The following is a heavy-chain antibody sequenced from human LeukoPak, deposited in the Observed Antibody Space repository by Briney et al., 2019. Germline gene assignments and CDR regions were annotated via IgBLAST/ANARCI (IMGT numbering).Heavy chain of an antibody. D-gene: IGHD1-26*01. CDR1: GFTFSNYA. CDR3: VRGIFSGSFGDY. V-gene: IGHV3-64D*06. CDR2: ISSNGGST. Sequence: GGSLRLSCSASGFTFSNYAMHWVRQAPGKGLEYVSAISSNGGSTYSADSVKGRFTISRDNSKNTLFLQMSSLRAEDTAVYYCVRGIFSGSFGDYWGQGTLVTVSS. J-gene: IGHJ4*02.